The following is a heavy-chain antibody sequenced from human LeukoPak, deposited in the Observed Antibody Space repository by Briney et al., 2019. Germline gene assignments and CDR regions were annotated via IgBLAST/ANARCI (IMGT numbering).Heavy chain of an antibody. CDR2: IYYTGST. Sequence: SETLSLTCTVSGGSISSGGYYWSWIRQDPGKGLEWIGYIYYTGSTHYNPSLKSRVTISVDTSKNQFSLKLSSVTAADTAVYYCARMERGSIDYWGQGTLVTVSS. J-gene: IGHJ4*02. CDR3: ARMERGSIDY. V-gene: IGHV4-31*03. D-gene: IGHD3-10*01. CDR1: GGSISSGGYY.